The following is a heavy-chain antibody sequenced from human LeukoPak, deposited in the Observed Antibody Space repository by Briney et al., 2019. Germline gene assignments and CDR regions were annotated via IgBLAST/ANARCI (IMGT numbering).Heavy chain of an antibody. J-gene: IGHJ4*02. D-gene: IGHD6-19*01. CDR2: INHSGST. CDR1: GGSFSGYY. Sequence: SETLSLTCAVYGGSFSGYYWSWIRQPPGKGLEWIGEINHSGSTNYNPSLKSRVTISVDASKNQFSLKLSSVTAADTAVYYCARLKSVGQWLPHFDYWGQGTLVTVSS. CDR3: ARLKSVGQWLPHFDY. V-gene: IGHV4-34*01.